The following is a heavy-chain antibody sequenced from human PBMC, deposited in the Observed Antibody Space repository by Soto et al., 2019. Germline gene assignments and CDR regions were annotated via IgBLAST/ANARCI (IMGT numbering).Heavy chain of an antibody. J-gene: IGHJ6*02. V-gene: IGHV4-34*01. Sequence: TLSLTCAVYGGSFSGYYWSWIRQPPGKGLEWIGEINHSGSTNYNPSLKSRVTISVDTSKNQFSLKLSSVTAADTAVYYCARARRFYGMDVWGQGTTVTVSS. D-gene: IGHD6-25*01. CDR3: ARARRFYGMDV. CDR2: INHSGST. CDR1: GGSFSGYY.